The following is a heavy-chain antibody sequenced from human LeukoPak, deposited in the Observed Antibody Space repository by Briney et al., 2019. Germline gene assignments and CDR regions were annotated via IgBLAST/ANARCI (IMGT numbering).Heavy chain of an antibody. V-gene: IGHV3-21*01. CDR3: ARDGVAAAGCNWFDP. D-gene: IGHD6-13*01. J-gene: IGHJ5*02. CDR2: ISSSSSYI. CDR1: GFTFSSYS. Sequence: GGSLRLSCAASGFTFSSYSMNWVRQAPGKGLEWVSSISSSSSYIYCADSVKGRFTISRDNAKNSLYLQMNSLRAEDTAVYYCARDGVAAAGCNWFDPWGQGTLVTVSS.